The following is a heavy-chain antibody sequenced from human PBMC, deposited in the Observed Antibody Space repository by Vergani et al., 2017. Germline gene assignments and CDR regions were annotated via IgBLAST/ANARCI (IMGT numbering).Heavy chain of an antibody. CDR2: IYWNDDK. D-gene: IGHD2-2*02. Sequence: QITLMESGPTLVKPTRTLTLTCTFSGFSLSTSGVGVGWIRQPPGKALEWLALIYWNDDKRYSPSLKSRITITKDTSKNQVVLTMTNMDPVETATYYCAPTQDIVVVPVAIEGWFDPWGQGTLVTVDS. CDR3: APTQDIVVVPVAIEGWFDP. CDR1: GFSLSTSGVG. V-gene: IGHV2-5*01. J-gene: IGHJ5*02.